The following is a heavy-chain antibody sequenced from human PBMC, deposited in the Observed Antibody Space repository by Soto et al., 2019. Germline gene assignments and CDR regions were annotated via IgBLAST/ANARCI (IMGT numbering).Heavy chain of an antibody. CDR2: ISAYNGNT. V-gene: IGHV1-18*04. CDR1: GYTFTSYG. J-gene: IGHJ6*02. CDR3: AREGPHSYGYDYYYYGMDV. D-gene: IGHD5-18*01. Sequence: ASVKVSCKASGYTFTSYGISWVRQAPGQGLEWMGWISAYNGNTNYAQKLQGRVTMTTDTSTSTAYMELRSLRSDDTAVYYCAREGPHSYGYDYYYYGMDVWGQGTTVTVSS.